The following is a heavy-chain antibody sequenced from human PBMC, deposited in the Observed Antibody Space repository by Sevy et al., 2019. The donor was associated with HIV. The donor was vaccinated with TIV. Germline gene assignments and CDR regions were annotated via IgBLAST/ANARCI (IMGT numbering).Heavy chain of an antibody. D-gene: IGHD1-26*01. CDR1: GFTFSDYW. Sequence: GGSLRLSCAASGFTFSDYWMTWVRQAPGKGLEWVASIKGDGSENDHVDSVKGRFTISRDNTKKSLFLEMHSLRVEDTAVYYCGRDAGGSLRYVGAIDFWGQGTMVTVSS. CDR2: IKGDGSEN. CDR3: GRDAGGSLRYVGAIDF. V-gene: IGHV3-7*01. J-gene: IGHJ3*01.